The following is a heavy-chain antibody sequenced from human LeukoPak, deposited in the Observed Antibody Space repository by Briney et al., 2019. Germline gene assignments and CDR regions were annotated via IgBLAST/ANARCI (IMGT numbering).Heavy chain of an antibody. J-gene: IGHJ4*02. CDR3: ARERGTSGYILAF. D-gene: IGHD3-22*01. V-gene: IGHV3-53*01. CDR1: GFAVSSNY. Sequence: PGGSLRPSCAASGFAVSSNYMSWVRQAPGKGLGWVSVIYTGGSTYYADSVKGRFTISRDNSKNTVYLQMNSLRAEDTAVYYCARERGTSGYILAFWGQGTLVTVSS. CDR2: IYTGGST.